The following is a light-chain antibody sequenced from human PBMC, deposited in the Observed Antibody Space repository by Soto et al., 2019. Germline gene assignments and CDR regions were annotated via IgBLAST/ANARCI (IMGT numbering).Light chain of an antibody. CDR2: KAS. Sequence: ILITQSPSTLSASVGDRVIITCRASQGISSWLAWYQQKPGKAPKVLIYKASSLESGVPSGFSGSGSGTEFTLTIASLQPDDFATYYCQQYETFSGTFGPGTKVDIK. CDR1: QGISSW. CDR3: QQYETFSGT. V-gene: IGKV1-5*03. J-gene: IGKJ1*01.